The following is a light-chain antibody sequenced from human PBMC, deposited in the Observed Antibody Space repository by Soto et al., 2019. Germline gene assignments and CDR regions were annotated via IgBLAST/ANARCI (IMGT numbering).Light chain of an antibody. V-gene: IGKV3-20*01. CDR3: QQYGSSPYT. CDR1: QSVSSSY. Sequence: EIVLTQSPATLSLSPGERATLSCRASQSVSSSYLAWYQQKPGQAPRLLIYGASSRATGIPDRFSGSGSGTDFTLTISRLEPEDCAVYYCQQYGSSPYTFGQGTKLESK. J-gene: IGKJ2*01. CDR2: GAS.